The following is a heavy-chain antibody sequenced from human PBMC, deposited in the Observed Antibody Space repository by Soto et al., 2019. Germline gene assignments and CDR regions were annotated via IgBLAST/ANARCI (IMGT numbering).Heavy chain of an antibody. V-gene: IGHV1-69*13. CDR3: ARDSIAAAGSPVPYYYGMDV. CDR2: IIPIFGTA. J-gene: IGHJ6*02. CDR1: GGTFSSYA. D-gene: IGHD6-13*01. Sequence: GASVKVSCKASGGTFSSYAISWVRQAPGQGLEWMGGIIPIFGTANYAQKFQGRVTITADESTSTAYMELSSLRSEDTAVYYCARDSIAAAGSPVPYYYGMDVWGQGTTVTVSS.